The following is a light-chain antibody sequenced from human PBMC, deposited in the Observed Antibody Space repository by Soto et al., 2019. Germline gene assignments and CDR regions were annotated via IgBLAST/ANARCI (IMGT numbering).Light chain of an antibody. J-gene: IGLJ2*01. CDR1: SFNIGINT. V-gene: IGLV1-44*01. Sequence: QSVLTQPPSASGTPGQRVTISCSGSSFNIGINTVNWYQQLPGMAPKPLIYTNDQRPSGVPDRFSGSKSGTSASLAISGLQSEDEADYSCAAWDDSLNGLVFGGGTKLTVL. CDR2: TND. CDR3: AAWDDSLNGLV.